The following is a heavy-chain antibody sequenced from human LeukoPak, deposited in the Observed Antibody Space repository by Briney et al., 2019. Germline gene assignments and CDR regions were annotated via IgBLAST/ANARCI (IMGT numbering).Heavy chain of an antibody. J-gene: IGHJ5*02. CDR2: ISYDGSNK. CDR1: GFTFSSYA. V-gene: IGHV3-30*04. D-gene: IGHD3-9*01. Sequence: GRSLRLSCAASGFTFSSYAMHWVRQAPGKGLEWVAVISYDGSNKYYADSVKGRFTISRDNSKNTLYLQMNSLRAEDTAVYYCARFYTGRKYDILTGYYVNWFDPWGQGTLVTVSS. CDR3: ARFYTGRKYDILTGYYVNWFDP.